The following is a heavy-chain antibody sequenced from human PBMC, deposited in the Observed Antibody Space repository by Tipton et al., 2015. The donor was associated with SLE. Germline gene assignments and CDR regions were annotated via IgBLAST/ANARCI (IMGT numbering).Heavy chain of an antibody. D-gene: IGHD2-2*01. V-gene: IGHV4-61*08. CDR3: ARDIAYCSSTSCSHFYYYGMDV. CDR2: IYYSGST. J-gene: IGHJ6*02. Sequence: TLSLTCTVSGDSVSSSGYYWSWIRQPPGKGLEWIGYIYYSGSTNYNPSLKSRVTISVDTSKNQFSLKLSSVTAADTAVYYCARDIAYCSSTSCSHFYYYGMDVWGQGTAVTVSS. CDR1: GDSVSSSGYY.